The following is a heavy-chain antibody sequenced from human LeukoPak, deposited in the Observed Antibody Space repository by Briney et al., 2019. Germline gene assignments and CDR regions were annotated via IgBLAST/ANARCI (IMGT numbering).Heavy chain of an antibody. Sequence: ASVKVSCKASGYTFTSYAFNWVRQAPGQGLEWMGWISAYDGGTKYAQDLQDRVTMTTDTSTRTAYMELTRLTSDDTAVYYCARDPLTSTWSPYYFTLDVWGQGTTVSVSS. CDR3: ARDPLTSTWSPYYFTLDV. D-gene: IGHD6-13*01. CDR2: ISAYDGGT. CDR1: GYTFTSYA. V-gene: IGHV1-18*01. J-gene: IGHJ6*02.